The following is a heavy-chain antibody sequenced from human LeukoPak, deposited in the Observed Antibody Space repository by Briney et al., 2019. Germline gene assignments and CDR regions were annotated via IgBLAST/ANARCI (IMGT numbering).Heavy chain of an antibody. CDR3: AKDNGYYGSGSYFDY. V-gene: IGHV3-30*02. CDR1: GFTFSSYG. J-gene: IGHJ4*02. D-gene: IGHD3-10*01. CDR2: IRYDGSNK. Sequence: PGGSLRLSCAASGFTFSSYGMHWVRQAPGKGLEWVAFIRYDGSNKYYADSVKGRFTISRDNSKNTLYLQMNSLRAEDTAVYYCAKDNGYYGSGSYFDYWGQGTLVTVSS.